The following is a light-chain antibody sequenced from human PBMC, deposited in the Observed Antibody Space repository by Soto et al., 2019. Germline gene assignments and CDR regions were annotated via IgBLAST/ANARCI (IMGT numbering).Light chain of an antibody. Sequence: DIQMTQSPSSLSASVVDRVTMTCQASQDISNYLNWYQQKPGKAPKLLIYDASNLETGVPSRFSGSGSGTDFTFTISSLQPEDIATYYCQQYDNLPTFGQGTRLEIK. CDR1: QDISNY. J-gene: IGKJ5*01. V-gene: IGKV1-33*01. CDR2: DAS. CDR3: QQYDNLPT.